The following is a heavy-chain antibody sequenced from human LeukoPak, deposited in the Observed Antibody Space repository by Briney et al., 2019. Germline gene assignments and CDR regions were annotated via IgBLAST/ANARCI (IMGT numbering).Heavy chain of an antibody. CDR1: GYTFTGYY. Sequence: GASVKVSCKASGYTFTGYYMHWVRQAPGQGLEWMGWINPNSGGTNYAQKFQGRVTMTRDTSISTAYMELSRLRSDDTAVYCCARPEPDCSSTSCYMDVWGQGTTVTVSS. CDR2: INPNSGGT. V-gene: IGHV1-2*02. J-gene: IGHJ6*02. CDR3: ARPEPDCSSTSCYMDV. D-gene: IGHD2-2*01.